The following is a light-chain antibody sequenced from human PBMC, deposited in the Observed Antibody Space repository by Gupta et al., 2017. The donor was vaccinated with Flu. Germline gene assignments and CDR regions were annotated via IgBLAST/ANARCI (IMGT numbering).Light chain of an antibody. Sequence: IVMTQSPATLSVSPGERATLSCRASQNVNSNFAWYHQKPGQAPRLLIYGASTRDTGISARFSGSGSGTDFTLTISSRQSEDFAIYYCQQDDHWPLITFGQGTRLEIK. CDR2: GAS. CDR3: QQDDHWPLIT. V-gene: IGKV3-15*01. J-gene: IGKJ5*01. CDR1: QNVNSN.